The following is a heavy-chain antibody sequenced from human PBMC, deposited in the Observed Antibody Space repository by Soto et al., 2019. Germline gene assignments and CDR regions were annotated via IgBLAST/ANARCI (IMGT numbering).Heavy chain of an antibody. J-gene: IGHJ3*02. V-gene: IGHV4-34*01. CDR3: ARDPRHAFDI. Sequence: SETLSLTCAFYCGSFIGYYWSWIRQPPGKGLEWIGEINHSGSTNYNPSLKSRVTISVDTSKNQFSLKLSSVTAADTAVYYCARDPRHAFDIWGQGTMVTVSS. CDR2: INHSGST. CDR1: CGSFIGYY.